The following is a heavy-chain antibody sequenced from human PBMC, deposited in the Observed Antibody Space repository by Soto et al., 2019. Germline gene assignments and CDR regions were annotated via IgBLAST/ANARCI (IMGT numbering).Heavy chain of an antibody. D-gene: IGHD1-7*01. CDR3: ARDHEITGTTRTSYYGMDV. Sequence: SVKVSCKASGGTFSSYAISWGRQAPGQGLEWMGGIIPIFGTANYAQKFQGRVTITADESTSTAYMELSSLRSEDTAVYYCARDHEITGTTRTSYYGMDVWGQGTTVTVSS. V-gene: IGHV1-69*13. J-gene: IGHJ6*02. CDR1: GGTFSSYA. CDR2: IIPIFGTA.